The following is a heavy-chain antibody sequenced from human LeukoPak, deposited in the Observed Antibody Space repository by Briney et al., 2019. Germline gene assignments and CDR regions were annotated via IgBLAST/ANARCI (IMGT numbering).Heavy chain of an antibody. Sequence: ASVKVSCKTSGYTFTNYDINWVRQATGQGLEWKGWMNPNSGDTGYAHKFQGRVTMTANTSINTAYMELSSLRSEDTAVYYCARMHYYDSGGSNWFDPWGQGTLVTVSS. J-gene: IGHJ5*02. CDR1: GYTFTNYD. CDR3: ARMHYYDSGGSNWFDP. CDR2: MNPNSGDT. V-gene: IGHV1-8*01. D-gene: IGHD3-10*01.